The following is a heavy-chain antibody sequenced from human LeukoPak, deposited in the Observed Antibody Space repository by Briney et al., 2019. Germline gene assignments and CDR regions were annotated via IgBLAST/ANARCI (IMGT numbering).Heavy chain of an antibody. CDR2: IFNDGSNV. CDR1: GFTFRNFA. Sequence: PGGSLRLSCAASGFTFRNFAMHWVRQAPGKGLQWVAVIFNDGSNVQYVDSVKGRFTISRDNSKNALYLQMNSLRAEVTALYYCAKGGYGAGTYFKLEALDFWGQGTMVTVSS. CDR3: AKGGYGAGTYFKLEALDF. V-gene: IGHV3-30*18. J-gene: IGHJ3*01. D-gene: IGHD3-10*01.